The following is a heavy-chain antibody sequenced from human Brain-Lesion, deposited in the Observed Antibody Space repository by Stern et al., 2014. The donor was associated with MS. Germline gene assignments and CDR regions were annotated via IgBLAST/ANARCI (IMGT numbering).Heavy chain of an antibody. CDR1: GGSVSSTSYA. CDR2: IYYSGKT. CDR3: AGEEDIRYCSGGSCTGNWFDP. J-gene: IGHJ5*02. D-gene: IGHD2-15*01. Sequence: MQLVESGPGLVKPSETLSLTCTVAGGSVSSTSYAWAWIRQPPGKGLEWIGTIYYSGKTYYSPSLKSRLPISLDTPKNPFSLQLGSVTAADTAVYYCAGEEDIRYCSGGSCTGNWFDPWGQGTLVTVSS. V-gene: IGHV4-39*01.